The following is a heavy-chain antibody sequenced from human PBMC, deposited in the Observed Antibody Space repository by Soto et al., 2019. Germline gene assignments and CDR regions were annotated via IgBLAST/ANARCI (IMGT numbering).Heavy chain of an antibody. CDR3: ARGTGIKIFGVARNDAFDI. D-gene: IGHD3-3*01. CDR2: ISAYNGNT. Sequence: XSVKVSCNASGYTLTSYGIGWVRRTPGQGLEWMGWISAYNGNTNYAQKLQGRVTMTTDTSTSTAYMELRSLRSDDTAVYYCARGTGIKIFGVARNDAFDIWGQRTMVTVSS. J-gene: IGHJ3*02. CDR1: GYTLTSYG. V-gene: IGHV1-18*04.